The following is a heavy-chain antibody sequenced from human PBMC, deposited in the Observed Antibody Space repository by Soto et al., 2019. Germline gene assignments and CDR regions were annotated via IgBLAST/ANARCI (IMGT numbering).Heavy chain of an antibody. D-gene: IGHD4-4*01. CDR2: ISYDGSNK. CDR1: GFTFSSYA. CDR3: ARPLWRDDYNWGYFDL. V-gene: IGHV3-30-3*01. Sequence: QVQLVESGGGVVQPGRSLRLSCAASGFTFSSYAMHWVRQAPGMGLEWVAVISYDGSNKYYADSVKGRFTISRDNSKNTLYLQMNSLRAEATAVYYCARPLWRDDYNWGYFDLWGRGTLVTVSS. J-gene: IGHJ2*01.